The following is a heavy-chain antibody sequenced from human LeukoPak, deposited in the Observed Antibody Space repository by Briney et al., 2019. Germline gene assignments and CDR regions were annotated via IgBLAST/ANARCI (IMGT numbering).Heavy chain of an antibody. V-gene: IGHV3-21*04. Sequence: GGSLRLSCVASGFTFTSYSMNWVRQAPGKGLEWVSSISSSSSYIYYADSVKGRFTISRDNAKNSLYLQMNSLRAEDTAVYYLARDRVGQQLVGRKNNYYYMDVWGKGATVTISS. CDR1: GFTFTSYS. J-gene: IGHJ6*03. CDR3: ARDRVGQQLVGRKNNYYYMDV. CDR2: ISSSSSYI. D-gene: IGHD6-13*01.